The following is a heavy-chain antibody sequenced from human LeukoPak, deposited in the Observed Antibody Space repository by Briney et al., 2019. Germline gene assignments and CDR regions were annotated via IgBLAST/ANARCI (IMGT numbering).Heavy chain of an antibody. J-gene: IGHJ4*02. D-gene: IGHD3-10*01. CDR3: ARRGGSGRSFDY. CDR1: GAPVSSGGYS. CDR2: IYYSGST. Sequence: PSETLSLTCTVSGAPVSSGGYSWSWLRQPPGKGLEWIGYIYYSGSTNFNPSLKSRVTISVDTSKNQFSLKVSSVTAADTAVYYCARRGGSGRSFDYWGQGTLVTVSS. V-gene: IGHV4-61*08.